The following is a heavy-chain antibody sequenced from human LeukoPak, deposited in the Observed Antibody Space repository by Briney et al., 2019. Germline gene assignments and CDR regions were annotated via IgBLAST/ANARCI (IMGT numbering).Heavy chain of an antibody. CDR1: GFTFSSYG. Sequence: GGSLRLSCAASGFTFSSYGMHWVRQAPGKGLEWVAVISYDGSNKYYADSVKGRFTISRDNSKNTLYLQMSSLRAEDTAVYYCARAYFYDSSATPDYWGQGTPVTVSS. CDR3: ARAYFYDSSATPDY. CDR2: ISYDGSNK. D-gene: IGHD3-22*01. J-gene: IGHJ4*02. V-gene: IGHV3-33*05.